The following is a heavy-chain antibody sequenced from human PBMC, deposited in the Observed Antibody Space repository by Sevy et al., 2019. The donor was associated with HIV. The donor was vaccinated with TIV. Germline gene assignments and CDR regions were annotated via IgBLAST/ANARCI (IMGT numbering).Heavy chain of an antibody. V-gene: IGHV1-18*01. Sequence: ASVKVSCKASSYTVGSYGITWVRQAPGQGLEWMGWISTYNGNTKYAQKLQGRATLTTDPSTSTVYMELTNLRSDDTAVYFCARGASIPATIPDYFDYWGQGTLVTVSS. J-gene: IGHJ4*02. D-gene: IGHD2-2*02. CDR2: ISTYNGNT. CDR3: ARGASIPATIPDYFDY. CDR1: SYTVGSYG.